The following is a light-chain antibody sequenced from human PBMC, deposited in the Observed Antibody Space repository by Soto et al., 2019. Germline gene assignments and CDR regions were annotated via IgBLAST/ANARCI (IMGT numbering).Light chain of an antibody. CDR3: RSFEGSYTFWV. V-gene: IGLV2-11*01. CDR1: SSDVGDYNY. Sequence: QSALTQPRSVSGSPGQSVTISCTGTSSDVGDYNYVSWYQQYPGKAPKLVIYDVSKRPSGVPDRFSGSKSGNSASLTISGLQAEDEADYYCRSFEGSYTFWVFGGGTKLTVL. CDR2: DVS. J-gene: IGLJ3*02.